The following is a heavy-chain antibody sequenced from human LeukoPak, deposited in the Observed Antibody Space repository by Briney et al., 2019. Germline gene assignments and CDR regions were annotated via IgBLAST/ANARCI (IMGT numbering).Heavy chain of an antibody. CDR2: INPNSGGT. D-gene: IGHD1-7*01. CDR3: ARPSAAGTTSPQDY. CDR1: GYTFTGYY. J-gene: IGHJ4*02. Sequence: ASVKVSCKASGYTFTGYYMHWVRQAPGQGLEWMGWINPNSGGTNYTQKFQGRVTMTRDTSISTAYMELSRLRSDDTAVYYCARPSAAGTTSPQDYWGQGTLVTVSS. V-gene: IGHV1-2*02.